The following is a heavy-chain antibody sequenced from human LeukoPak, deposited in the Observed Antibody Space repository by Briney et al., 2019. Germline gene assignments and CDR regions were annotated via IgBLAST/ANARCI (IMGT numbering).Heavy chain of an antibody. CDR1: GFTFSSYA. V-gene: IGHV3-23*01. J-gene: IGHJ4*02. CDR3: AKLLSHCGGDCYPPGGLYDY. Sequence: GGSLRLSCAASGFTFSSYAMSWVRQAPGQGLEWVSAISGSGGSTYYADSVKGRFTISRDNSKNTLYLQMNSLRAEDTAVYYCAKLLSHCGGDCYPPGGLYDYWGQGTLVTVSS. D-gene: IGHD2-21*02. CDR2: ISGSGGST.